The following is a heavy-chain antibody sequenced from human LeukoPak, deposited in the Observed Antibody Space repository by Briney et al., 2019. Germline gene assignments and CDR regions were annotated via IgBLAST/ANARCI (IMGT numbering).Heavy chain of an antibody. J-gene: IGHJ5*01. V-gene: IGHV4-4*07. CDR2: IHTSGST. Sequence: SETLSLTCSVSGGSISSNYWSWIRQPAGKGLGWIGRIHTSGSTNYNPSLKSRVTMSVDTSKNQFSLKLSSVTAADTAVYYCARVFSGSYDSWGQGTLVTVSS. CDR3: ARVFSGSYDS. CDR1: GGSISSNY. D-gene: IGHD3-10*01.